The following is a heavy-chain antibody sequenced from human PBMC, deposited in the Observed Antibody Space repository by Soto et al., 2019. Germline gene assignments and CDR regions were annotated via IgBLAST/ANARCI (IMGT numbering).Heavy chain of an antibody. CDR3: ARGRLRWSVGVDYFDY. J-gene: IGHJ4*02. D-gene: IGHD4-17*01. CDR1: GYTFSSYF. Sequence: ASVKVSCKASGYTFSSYFMHWVRRAPGQGLEWMGVMNPTSGSTSYAQNFQGRFTMTRDTSTSTVYMELSSLTSEDTAVYYCARGRLRWSVGVDYFDYWGQGTLVTVSS. CDR2: MNPTSGST. V-gene: IGHV1-46*01.